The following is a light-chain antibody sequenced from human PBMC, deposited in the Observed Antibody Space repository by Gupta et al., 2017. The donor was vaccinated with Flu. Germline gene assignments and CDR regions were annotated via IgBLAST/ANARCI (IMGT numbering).Light chain of an antibody. J-gene: IGKJ1*01. Sequence: DVVVSQSPLALHVTLGQQASISCRSSQGLVYSDGNTYLHRFQQRPGQSPRRLIYQVSYRDSGVPDRFSGSGSGTDVTLKISRVEAEDVGIYFCMQGAHWPWAFGQGTTVEIK. CDR2: QVS. CDR1: QGLVYSDGNTY. V-gene: IGKV2-30*01. CDR3: MQGAHWPWA.